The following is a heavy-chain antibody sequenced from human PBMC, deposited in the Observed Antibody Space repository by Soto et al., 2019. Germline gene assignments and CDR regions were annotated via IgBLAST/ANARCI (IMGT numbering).Heavy chain of an antibody. D-gene: IGHD3-3*01. CDR1: GGSVSSGSYY. V-gene: IGHV4-61*01. CDR3: ATRITVFGLLIPPFDP. Sequence: SETLSLTCTVSGGSVSSGSYYWSWIRQPPGKGLEWIGYIYYSGSTNYNPSLKSRVTISVDTSKNQFSLRLSSVTAADTAIYYCATRITVFGLLIPPFDPWGQGTQVTVSS. CDR2: IYYSGST. J-gene: IGHJ5*02.